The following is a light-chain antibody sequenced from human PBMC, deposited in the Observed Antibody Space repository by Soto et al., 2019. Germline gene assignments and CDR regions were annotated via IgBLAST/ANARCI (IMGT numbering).Light chain of an antibody. CDR3: QSYDSSSLV. V-gene: IGLV6-57*03. Sequence: NFMLTQSHSVSESPGKTVTISCTRSSGSIASNFVQWYQQRPGSAPTTVIYEDSPRPSGVPDRFAGSIDSSSNSASLTIAGLKTEDEADYYCQSYDSSSLVFGGGTKVTVL. J-gene: IGLJ2*01. CDR1: SGSIASNF. CDR2: EDS.